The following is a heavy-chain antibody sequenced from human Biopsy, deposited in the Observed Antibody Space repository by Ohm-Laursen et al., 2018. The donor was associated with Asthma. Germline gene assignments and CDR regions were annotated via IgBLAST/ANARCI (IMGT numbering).Heavy chain of an antibody. V-gene: IGHV3-30*15. CDR3: GIVVAANPFQGDC. J-gene: IGHJ4*02. CDR2: ISYDGISI. Sequence: SLILSCSASRFTYYIHLVLHSPGKFLYFFSVISYDGISIYYADSVKGRFTISRDNSKNTVYLDISSLRIEDTAVFYCGIVVAANPFQGDCWGQGTLVTVSS. D-gene: IGHD2-15*01. CDR1: RFTYY.